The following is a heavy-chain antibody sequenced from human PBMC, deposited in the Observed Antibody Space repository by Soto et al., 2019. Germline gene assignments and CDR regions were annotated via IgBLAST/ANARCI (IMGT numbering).Heavy chain of an antibody. CDR1: GGSISSYY. J-gene: IGHJ4*02. V-gene: IGHV4-59*01. D-gene: IGHD5-18*01. Sequence: SETLSLTCTVSGGSISSYYWSWIRQPPGKGLEWIGYIYYSGSTNYNPSLKSRVTISVDTSKNQFSLKLSSVTAADTAVYYCARASETKDTAMDQHTSYFDYWGQGTLVTVSS. CDR3: ARASETKDTAMDQHTSYFDY. CDR2: IYYSGST.